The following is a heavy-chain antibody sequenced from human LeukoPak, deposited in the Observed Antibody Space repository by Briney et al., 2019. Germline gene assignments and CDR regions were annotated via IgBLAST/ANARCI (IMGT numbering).Heavy chain of an antibody. CDR3: AKWRTTVVTPEYFQH. D-gene: IGHD4-23*01. J-gene: IGHJ1*01. CDR1: GFILSSYS. Sequence: GGSLRLSCAASGFILSSYSMNWVRQAPGKGLEWVSSISSSSTYIYYADSVKGRFTISRDNAKSSLYLQMNSLRAEDTAVYYCAKWRTTVVTPEYFQHWGQGTLVTVSS. CDR2: ISSSSTYI. V-gene: IGHV3-21*04.